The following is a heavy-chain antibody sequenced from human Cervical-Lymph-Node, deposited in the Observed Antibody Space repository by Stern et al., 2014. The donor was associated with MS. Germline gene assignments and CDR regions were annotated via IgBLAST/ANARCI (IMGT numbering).Heavy chain of an antibody. Sequence: VQLVESGTEVKKHGASVKGSCKASGDTFGTYGVNWVRQAPGQRLEWLGWISGYKGNTNYAQRLQGRVTLTTDTSTTTAYMELRSLRSDDTAVYYCAIMGTNGIDVWGQGTTVTVSS. CDR2: ISGYKGNT. V-gene: IGHV1-18*01. CDR3: AIMGTNGIDV. J-gene: IGHJ6*02. D-gene: IGHD5-18*01. CDR1: GDTFGTYG.